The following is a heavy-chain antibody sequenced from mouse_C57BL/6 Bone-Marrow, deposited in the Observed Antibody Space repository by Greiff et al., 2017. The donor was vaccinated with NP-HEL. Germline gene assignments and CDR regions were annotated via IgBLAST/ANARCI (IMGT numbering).Heavy chain of an antibody. CDR1: GFSLTSYA. J-gene: IGHJ2*01. D-gene: IGHD1-1*02. V-gene: IGHV2-9-1*01. Sequence: QVQLQQPGPGLVAPSQSLSITCTVSGFSLTSYAISWVRQRPGQGLEWLGVIWPGGGTNYNSALKSRLSISNDNSKSQVFLKMNSLQTDDTARYCCGGNALWYYFDFWGRGTAITVSA. CDR2: IWPGGGT. CDR3: GGNALWYYFDF.